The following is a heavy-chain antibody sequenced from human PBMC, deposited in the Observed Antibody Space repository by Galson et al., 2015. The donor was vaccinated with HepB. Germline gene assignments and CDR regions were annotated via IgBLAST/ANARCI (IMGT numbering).Heavy chain of an antibody. Sequence: SLRLSCAASGFTFSSFDMHWVRQATGKGLEWVSSIGSGGDSYYSGSVKGRFTISRENAKNSLDLQMDSLKVGDTAVYHCVREGEGFDYWGQGTLVTVSS. V-gene: IGHV3-13*01. CDR2: IGSGGDS. CDR1: GFTFSSFD. CDR3: VREGEGFDY. D-gene: IGHD3-16*01. J-gene: IGHJ4*02.